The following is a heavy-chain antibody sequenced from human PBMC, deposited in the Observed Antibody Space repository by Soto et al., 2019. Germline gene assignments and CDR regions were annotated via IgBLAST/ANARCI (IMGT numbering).Heavy chain of an antibody. V-gene: IGHV1-18*01. CDR3: ARVRVYYILTGYYAPTPLDY. J-gene: IGHJ4*02. CDR1: GYTFTSYG. D-gene: IGHD3-9*01. CDR2: ISAYNGNT. Sequence: DSVKVSCKASGYTFTSYGISWVRQAPGQGLEWMGWISAYNGNTNYAQKLQGRVTMTTDTSTSTAYMELRSLRSDDTTVYYCARVRVYYILTGYYAPTPLDYWGQGSLVIAPQ.